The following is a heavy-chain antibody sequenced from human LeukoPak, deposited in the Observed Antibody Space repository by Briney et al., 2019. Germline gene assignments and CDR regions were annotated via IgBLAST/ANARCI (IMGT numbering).Heavy chain of an antibody. Sequence: ASVTVSCMASGFTFIGYYLLWVRLAPGQGLEWMGVINPSGGSTRYAQKFQGRVTMTGDPSTRTVYMELSSLTSDDTAVYYCARGTTAAYWGEMNPVTVSS. CDR1: GFTFIGYY. J-gene: IGHJ4*02. CDR2: INPSGGST. V-gene: IGHV1-46*01. D-gene: IGHD2-2*01. CDR3: ARGTTAAY.